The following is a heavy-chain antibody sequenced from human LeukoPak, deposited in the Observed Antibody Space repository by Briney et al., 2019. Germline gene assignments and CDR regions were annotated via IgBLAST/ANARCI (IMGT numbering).Heavy chain of an antibody. Sequence: ASAKVSRKVSGYTLTELSMHWVRQAPGKGLEWMGGFDPEDGEAIYAQKFQGRVTMTEDTSTDTAYMELSSLRSEDTAVYYCATVASTGDFDYWGQGTLVTVSS. D-gene: IGHD7-27*01. CDR1: GYTLTELS. V-gene: IGHV1-24*01. CDR2: FDPEDGEA. CDR3: ATVASTGDFDY. J-gene: IGHJ4*02.